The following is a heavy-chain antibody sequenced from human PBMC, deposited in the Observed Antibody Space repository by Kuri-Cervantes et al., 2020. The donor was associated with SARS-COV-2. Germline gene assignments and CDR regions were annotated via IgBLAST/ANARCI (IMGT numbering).Heavy chain of an antibody. D-gene: IGHD3-22*01. CDR2: IYYSGST. V-gene: IGHV4-4*02. CDR3: ARLGTYDSSGYGDY. Sequence: SETLSLTCAVSGGSISSSNWWSWVRQPPGKGLEWIGYIYYSGSTNYNPSLKSRVTISVDTSKNQFSLKLSSVTAADTAVYYCARLGTYDSSGYGDYWGQGTLVTVSS. J-gene: IGHJ4*02. CDR1: GGSISSSNW.